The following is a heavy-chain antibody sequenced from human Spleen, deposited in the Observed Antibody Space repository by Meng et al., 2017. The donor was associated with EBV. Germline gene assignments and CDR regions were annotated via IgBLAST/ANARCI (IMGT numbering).Heavy chain of an antibody. CDR3: ARFDYGSYWFDP. CDR2: INYRGNT. J-gene: IGHJ5*02. D-gene: IGHD3-16*01. Sequence: VQVQGSGPGLVKPSQPLSLTCDVSGGSISSGGYYWSWIRQPPGKGLEWIGYINYRGNTYDNPSLRSRAALSVDTSKNQFSLKLSSVTAADTAVYYCARFDYGSYWFDPWGQGTLVTVSS. V-gene: IGHV4-31*11. CDR1: GGSISSGGYY.